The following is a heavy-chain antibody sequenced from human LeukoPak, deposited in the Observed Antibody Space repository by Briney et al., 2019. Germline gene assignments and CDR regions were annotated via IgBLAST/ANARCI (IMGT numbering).Heavy chain of an antibody. CDR2: ISYDGSNK. Sequence: GGSLRLSCAASGFTFSSYAMHWVRQAPGKGLEWVAVISYDGSNKYYADSVKGRFTISRDNSKNTLYLQMNSLRAEDTAVYYCARMGLSGKRITMVAVDYWGQGTLVTVSS. D-gene: IGHD3-10*01. CDR3: ARMGLSGKRITMVAVDY. J-gene: IGHJ4*02. CDR1: GFTFSSYA. V-gene: IGHV3-30*04.